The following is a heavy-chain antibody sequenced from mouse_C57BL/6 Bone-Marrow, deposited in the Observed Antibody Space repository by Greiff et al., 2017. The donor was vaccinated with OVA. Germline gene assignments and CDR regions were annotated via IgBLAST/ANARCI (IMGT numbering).Heavy chain of an antibody. D-gene: IGHD2-2*01. Sequence: VQLQQSGAELVRPGASVTLSCKASGYTFTDYEMHWVKQTPVHGLEWIGAIDPETGGTAYNQKFKGKAILTADKSSSTAYIELRSLTSEDSAVYYCTRNGYDGYFDVWGTGTTVTVSS. CDR2: IDPETGGT. CDR1: GYTFTDYE. V-gene: IGHV1-15*01. CDR3: TRNGYDGYFDV. J-gene: IGHJ1*03.